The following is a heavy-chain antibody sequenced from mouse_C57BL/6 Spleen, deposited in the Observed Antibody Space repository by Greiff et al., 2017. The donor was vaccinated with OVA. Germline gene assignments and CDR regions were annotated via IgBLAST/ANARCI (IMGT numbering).Heavy chain of an antibody. CDR1: GYTFTDYE. Sequence: VQLQQSGAELVRPGASVTLSCKASGYTFTDYEMHWVKQTPVHGLEWIGAIDPETGGTAYNQKFKGKAILTADKSSSTAYMELRSLTSEDSAVYYCTYSNHVLFAYWGQGTLVTVSA. J-gene: IGHJ3*01. CDR2: IDPETGGT. CDR3: TYSNHVLFAY. D-gene: IGHD2-5*01. V-gene: IGHV1-15*01.